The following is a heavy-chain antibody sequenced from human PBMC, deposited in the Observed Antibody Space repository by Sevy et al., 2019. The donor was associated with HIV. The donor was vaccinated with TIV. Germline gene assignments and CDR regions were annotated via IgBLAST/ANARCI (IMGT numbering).Heavy chain of an antibody. J-gene: IGHJ4*02. CDR3: ARQDMIVSSSPLSKSLHY. CDR2: IDCSGSA. V-gene: IGHV4-39*01. Sequence: SETLSLICTVSGGSISGSNYYWGWIRQPPGEGLEWIGSIDCSGSAYNNPSLNSRVTISVYTSKTQFSLRLSSVTAADTDVYYCARQDMIVSSSPLSKSLHYWGQGTSVTVSS. CDR1: GGSISGSNYY. D-gene: IGHD3-22*01.